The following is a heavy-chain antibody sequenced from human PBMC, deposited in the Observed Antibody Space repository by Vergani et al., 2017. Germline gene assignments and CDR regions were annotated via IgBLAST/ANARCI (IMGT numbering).Heavy chain of an antibody. CDR2: IIPIIRLA. J-gene: IGHJ4*02. CDR1: GDIFNNYT. Sequence: QVHLEQSGAEVKKPGSSVKVSCKVSGDIFNNYTVTWVRQAPGQGLEWMGRIIPIIRLATSAQRCQDRVKITGDTSTNTVYREMNNLRSENTAVYYCASVSPGDNSGWEPFDYWGQGTLVTVSS. CDR3: ASVSPGDNSGWEPFDY. D-gene: IGHD6-19*01. V-gene: IGHV1-69*02.